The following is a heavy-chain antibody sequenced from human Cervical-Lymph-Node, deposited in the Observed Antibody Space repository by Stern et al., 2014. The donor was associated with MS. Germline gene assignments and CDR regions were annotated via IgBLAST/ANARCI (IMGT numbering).Heavy chain of an antibody. CDR1: GYTFTNNW. CDR3: ARPPPRRKWDDPNYGMDV. Sequence: EVQLVESGAEVKKPGESLKISCKGSGYTFTNNWIAWVRQMPGKGLEWMGIIYPDDSDIRYRPSLQGQVTISTAKSISTAYLQWSSLKAADSAVYYCARPPPRRKWDDPNYGMDVWGQGTTVTVSS. CDR2: IYPDDSDI. V-gene: IGHV5-51*03. J-gene: IGHJ6*02. D-gene: IGHD1-1*01.